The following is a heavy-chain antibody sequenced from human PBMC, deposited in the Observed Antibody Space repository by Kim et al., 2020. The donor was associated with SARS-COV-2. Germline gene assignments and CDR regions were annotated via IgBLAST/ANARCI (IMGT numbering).Heavy chain of an antibody. Sequence: GGSLRLSCAASGFTFSSYGMHWVRQAPGKGLEWVAVISYDGSNKYYADSVKGRFTISRDNSKNTLYLQMNSLRAEDTAVYYCAKEVRDGSSWYEYYFDYWGQGTLVPVSS. J-gene: IGHJ4*02. D-gene: IGHD6-13*01. CDR1: GFTFSSYG. CDR3: AKEVRDGSSWYEYYFDY. CDR2: ISYDGSNK. V-gene: IGHV3-30*18.